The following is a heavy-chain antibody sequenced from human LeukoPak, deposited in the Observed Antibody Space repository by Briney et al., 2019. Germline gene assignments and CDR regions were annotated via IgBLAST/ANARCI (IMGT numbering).Heavy chain of an antibody. CDR3: ARGPNSSSWYYFDY. CDR1: GFTFSGSA. J-gene: IGHJ4*02. CDR2: IRSKANSYAI. D-gene: IGHD6-13*01. V-gene: IGHV3-73*01. Sequence: PGGSLRLSCAASGFTFSGSAMHWVRQASGKGLEWVGRIRSKANSYAIAYAASVKGRFTISRDDSKNTAYLQMNSLKTEDTAVYYCARGPNSSSWYYFDYWGQGTLVTVSS.